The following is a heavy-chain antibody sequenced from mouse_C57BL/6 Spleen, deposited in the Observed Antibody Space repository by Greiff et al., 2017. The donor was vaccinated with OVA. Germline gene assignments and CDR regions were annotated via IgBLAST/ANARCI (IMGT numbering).Heavy chain of an antibody. D-gene: IGHD2-3*01. CDR3: VRDTFDGYFYYAMDY. J-gene: IGHJ4*01. V-gene: IGHV10-3*01. CDR1: GFTFNTYA. CDR2: IRSKSSNYAT. Sequence: EVQVVESGGGLVQPKGSLKLSCAASGFTFNTYAMHWVRQAPGKGLEWVARIRSKSSNYATYYADSVKDRFTISRDDSQSMLYLQMNNLKTEDTAMYYCVRDTFDGYFYYAMDYWGQGTSVTVSS.